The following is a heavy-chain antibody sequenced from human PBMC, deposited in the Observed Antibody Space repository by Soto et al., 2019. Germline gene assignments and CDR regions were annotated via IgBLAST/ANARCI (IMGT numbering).Heavy chain of an antibody. V-gene: IGHV4-59*02. D-gene: IGHD6-6*01. CDR2: SYYNGST. CDR1: GGSVSSYH. Sequence: VQLQESGEGLLKPSETLSLTCTVSGGSVSSYHWTWIRQSPGKGLEWIGYSYYNGSTDYNPSLERRLTVAVRTSKRQFSVRLTSVTAADTAVYYSAREFCWPSSASPTYYYCLDVWGKGTTVTVSS. J-gene: IGHJ6*03. CDR3: AREFCWPSSASPTYYYCLDV.